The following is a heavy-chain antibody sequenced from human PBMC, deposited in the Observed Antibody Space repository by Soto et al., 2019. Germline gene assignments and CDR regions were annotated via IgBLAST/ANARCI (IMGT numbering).Heavy chain of an antibody. V-gene: IGHV4-59*08. CDR3: SSWGKDTVVTQDYYYGMDV. J-gene: IGHJ6*02. CDR1: GGSISSYY. CDR2: IYYSGST. Sequence: SETLSLTCTVSGGSISSYYCSWIWQPTGKGMEWIGYIYYSGSTNYNHSHTSRVTISVDTSKTKYSLKLSSVTAADTAVYYCSSWGKDTVVTQDYYYGMDVWGQGTTVTVSS. D-gene: IGHD2-21*02.